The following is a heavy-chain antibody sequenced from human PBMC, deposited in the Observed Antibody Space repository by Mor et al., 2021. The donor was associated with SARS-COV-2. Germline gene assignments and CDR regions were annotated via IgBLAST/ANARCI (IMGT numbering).Heavy chain of an antibody. CDR3: AKAPSSLYGSGSYYDY. V-gene: IGHV3-23*01. CDR2: ISGSCFST. D-gene: IGHD3-10*01. J-gene: IGHJ4*02. Sequence: VSAISGSCFSTYYADSVKGRFTISRDNSKNTLYLQMNSLRAEDTAVYYCAKAPSSLYGSGSYYDYWGQGTLVTVSS.